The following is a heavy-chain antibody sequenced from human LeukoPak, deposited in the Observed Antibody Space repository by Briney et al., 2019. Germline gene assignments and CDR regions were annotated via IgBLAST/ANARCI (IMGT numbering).Heavy chain of an antibody. D-gene: IGHD3-10*01. J-gene: IGHJ4*02. V-gene: IGHV4-39*01. CDR1: GGSISSSSYY. Sequence: SETLSLTCTVSGGSISSSSYYWGWIRQPPGKGLEWIGSIYYRGSTYSNPSLKSRVTISVDTSKNQFSLKLSSVTAADTAVYYCAAGEAGFDYWGQGTLVTVSS. CDR2: IYYRGST. CDR3: AAGEAGFDY.